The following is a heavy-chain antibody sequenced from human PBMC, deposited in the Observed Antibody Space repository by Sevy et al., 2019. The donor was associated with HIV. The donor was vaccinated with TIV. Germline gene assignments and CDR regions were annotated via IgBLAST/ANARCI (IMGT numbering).Heavy chain of an antibody. V-gene: IGHV3-30-3*01. CDR2: ISYDGSNK. Sequence: GGSLRLSCAASGFTFSSYAMHWVRQAPGKGLEWVAVISYDGSNKYYADSVKGRFTISRDNSKNTLYLQMNSLRAEDTAVNYCARESRGSYSSSWYTIGNYYYYGMDVWGQGTTVTVSS. CDR1: GFTFSSYA. D-gene: IGHD6-13*01. CDR3: ARESRGSYSSSWYTIGNYYYYGMDV. J-gene: IGHJ6*02.